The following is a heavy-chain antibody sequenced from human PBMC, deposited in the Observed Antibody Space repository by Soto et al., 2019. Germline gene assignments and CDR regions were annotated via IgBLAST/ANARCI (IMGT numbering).Heavy chain of an antibody. D-gene: IGHD6-19*01. V-gene: IGHV3-30*18. CDR1: GFTFSSYG. CDR3: AKDALPVAGTERYFQH. J-gene: IGHJ1*01. Sequence: QVQLVESGGGVVQPGRSLRLSCAASGFTFSSYGMHWVRQAPGKGLAWVAVISYDGSNKYYADSVKGRFTISRDNSKNTLYLQMNSLRAEDTAVYYCAKDALPVAGTERYFQHWGQGTLVTVSS. CDR2: ISYDGSNK.